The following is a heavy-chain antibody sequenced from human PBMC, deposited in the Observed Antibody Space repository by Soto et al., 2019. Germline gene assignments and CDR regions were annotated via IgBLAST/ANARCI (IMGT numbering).Heavy chain of an antibody. CDR2: IYYSGST. J-gene: IGHJ5*02. V-gene: IGHV4-31*03. D-gene: IGHD4-17*01. CDR1: GGSISSGGYY. Sequence: PSETLSLTCTVSGGSISSGGYYWSWIRQHPGKGLEWIGYIYYSGSTYYNPSLKSRVTISVDASKNQFSLKLSSVTAADTAVYYCARDLSRHYGDYVWFDPWGQGTLVTVSS. CDR3: ARDLSRHYGDYVWFDP.